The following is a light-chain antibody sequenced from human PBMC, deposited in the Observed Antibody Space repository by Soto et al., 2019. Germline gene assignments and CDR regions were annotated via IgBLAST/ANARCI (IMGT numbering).Light chain of an antibody. CDR3: QHYNSYSEA. J-gene: IGKJ1*01. CDR1: QTISSW. V-gene: IGKV1-5*03. Sequence: DIQMTQSPSTLSGSVGDRVTITCRGSQTISSWLAWYQQKPGKAPKLLIYKASTLKSGVPSRFSGSGSGTEFTLTIRSLQPDDFATYYCQHYNSYSEAFGQGTKVELK. CDR2: KAS.